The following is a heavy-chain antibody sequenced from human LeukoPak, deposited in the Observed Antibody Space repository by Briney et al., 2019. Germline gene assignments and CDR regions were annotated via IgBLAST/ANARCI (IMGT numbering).Heavy chain of an antibody. J-gene: IGHJ4*02. CDR3: ARDPDCGDYVPSLDY. CDR2: ISYDGSNK. V-gene: IGHV3-30-3*01. CDR1: GFTFSSYA. D-gene: IGHD4-17*01. Sequence: PGGSLRLSCAASGFTFSSYAMHWVRQAPGKGLEWVAVISYDGSNKYYADSVKGRFTISRDNSKNTLYLQMNSLRAEDTAVYYCARDPDCGDYVPSLDYWGQGTLVTVSS.